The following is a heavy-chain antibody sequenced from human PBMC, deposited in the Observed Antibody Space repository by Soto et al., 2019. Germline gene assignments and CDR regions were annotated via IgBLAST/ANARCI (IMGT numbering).Heavy chain of an antibody. CDR2: ISGSGGST. CDR3: AKVVDTAIVTYYYYGMDV. Sequence: GGSLSLSCAASGFTFSSYAMSWVRQAPGKGLEWVSAISGSGGSTYYADSVKGRFTISRDNSKNTLYLQMNSLRAEDTAVYYCAKVVDTAIVTYYYYGMDVWGQGTTVTVSS. CDR1: GFTFSSYA. V-gene: IGHV3-23*01. D-gene: IGHD5-18*01. J-gene: IGHJ6*02.